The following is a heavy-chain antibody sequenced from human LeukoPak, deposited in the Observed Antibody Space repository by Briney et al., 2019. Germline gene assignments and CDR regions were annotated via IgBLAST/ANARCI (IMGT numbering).Heavy chain of an antibody. Sequence: PSQTLSLTCAVSGGSISSGGYSWSWIRQPPGKGLEWIGYIYHSGSTYYNPSLKSRVTISVDRSKNQFSLKLSSVTAADTAVYYCARALGDYYDSSGYLSFDYWGQGTLVTVSS. D-gene: IGHD3-22*01. CDR3: ARALGDYYDSSGYLSFDY. J-gene: IGHJ4*02. CDR1: GGSISSGGYS. V-gene: IGHV4-30-2*01. CDR2: IYHSGST.